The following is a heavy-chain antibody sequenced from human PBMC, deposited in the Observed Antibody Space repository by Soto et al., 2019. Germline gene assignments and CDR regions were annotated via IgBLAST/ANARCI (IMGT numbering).Heavy chain of an antibody. CDR2: ISYSGST. V-gene: IGHV4-59*08. CDR1: GDANSSYY. CDR3: ARHRYSYGVYYFDY. J-gene: IGHJ4*02. D-gene: IGHD5-18*01. Sequence: ETLALTFTVSGDANSSYYWSWIRQSPGKGLEWIGYISYSGSTTYNPSLKSRLTISLHTSNNQFSLKLSSVTAADTAVYYCARHRYSYGVYYFDYWGQGTLVTVSS.